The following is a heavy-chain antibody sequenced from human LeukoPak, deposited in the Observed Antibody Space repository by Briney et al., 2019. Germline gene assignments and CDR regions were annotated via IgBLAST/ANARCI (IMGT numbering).Heavy chain of an antibody. V-gene: IGHV3-11*05. CDR1: GFTFVSYA. J-gene: IGHJ5*02. CDR3: ARDWYCSSSICYTDRNWFDP. Sequence: GGCLRLSCAASGFTFVSYAMSWIRQAPGKGLEWVSYISTTSSYTDYADSVRGRFTISRDNANNLLYLQMNSLRPEDTAVYYCARDWYCSSSICYTDRNWFDPWGQATLVTVSS. D-gene: IGHD2-2*02. CDR2: ISTTSSYT.